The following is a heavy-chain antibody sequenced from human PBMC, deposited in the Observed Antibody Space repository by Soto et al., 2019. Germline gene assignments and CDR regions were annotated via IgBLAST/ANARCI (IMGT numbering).Heavy chain of an antibody. Sequence: GASVKVSCKASGGTFSSYAISWVRQAPGQGLEWMGGIIPIFGTANYAQKFQGRVTITADESTSTAYMELSSLRSEDTAVYYCVSTRGVRNGQLWFHYYFDYWGQGTLVTVSS. CDR1: GGTFSSYA. J-gene: IGHJ4*02. D-gene: IGHD5-18*01. CDR2: IIPIFGTA. CDR3: VSTRGVRNGQLWFHYYFDY. V-gene: IGHV1-69*13.